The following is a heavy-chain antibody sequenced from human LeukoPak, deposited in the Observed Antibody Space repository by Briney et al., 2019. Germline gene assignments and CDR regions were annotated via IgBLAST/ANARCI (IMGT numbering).Heavy chain of an antibody. CDR2: IKQDGSEK. CDR3: ARTADITMIVVAKGGGAFDI. Sequence: GSLRLSCAASGFTFSSYWMSWVRQAPGKGLEWVANIKQDGSEKYYVDSVKGRLTISRDNAKNSLYLQMNSLRAEDTAVYYCARTADITMIVVAKGGGAFDIWGQGTMVTVSS. CDR1: GFTFSSYW. D-gene: IGHD3-22*01. V-gene: IGHV3-7*01. J-gene: IGHJ3*02.